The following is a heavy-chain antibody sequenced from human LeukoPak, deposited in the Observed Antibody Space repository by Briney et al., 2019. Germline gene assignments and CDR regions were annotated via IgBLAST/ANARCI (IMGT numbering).Heavy chain of an antibody. V-gene: IGHV3-74*01. CDR3: ARVRSSGWSYFDY. Sequence: GGSLRLSCAASGFTFSSYWMHWVRQAPGKGLVWVSRIDSDGSSTSYADFAKGRFTISRDNAKNTEYLQMNSLRAEDTAVYYCARVRSSGWSYFDYWGQGTLVTVSS. CDR2: IDSDGSST. CDR1: GFTFSSYW. J-gene: IGHJ4*02. D-gene: IGHD6-19*01.